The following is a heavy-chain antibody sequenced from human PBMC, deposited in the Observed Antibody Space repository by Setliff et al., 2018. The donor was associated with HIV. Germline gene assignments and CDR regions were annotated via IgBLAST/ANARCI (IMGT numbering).Heavy chain of an antibody. Sequence: SETLSLTCTVSGYPISSGYYWGWIRQPPGKGLEWIGSIYHSGTTYYNPSLKSRVTISVDTSKNQFSLKLSSATAADTAVYDCARRLQFLEFLHGVGGLDVWGQGTTVTVS. CDR3: ARRLQFLEFLHGVGGLDV. CDR1: GYPISSGYY. CDR2: IYHSGTT. D-gene: IGHD3-3*01. J-gene: IGHJ6*02. V-gene: IGHV4-38-2*02.